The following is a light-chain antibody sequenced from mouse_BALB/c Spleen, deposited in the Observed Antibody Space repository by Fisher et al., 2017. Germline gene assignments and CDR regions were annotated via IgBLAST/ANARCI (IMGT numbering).Light chain of an antibody. CDR1: QSISNN. Sequence: DIVMTQTPAIMSVTPGDSVSLSCRASQSISNNLHWYQQKSHESPRLLIKYASQSISGIPSRFSGSGSGSDFTLSINSVEPEDVGVYYCQNGHSFPWTFGGGTKLEIK. V-gene: IGKV5-39*01. CDR2: YAS. J-gene: IGKJ1*01. CDR3: QNGHSFPWT.